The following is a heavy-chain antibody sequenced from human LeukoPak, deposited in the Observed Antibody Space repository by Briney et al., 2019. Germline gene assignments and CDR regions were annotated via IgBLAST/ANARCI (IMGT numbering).Heavy chain of an antibody. CDR1: GGTFSSDA. V-gene: IGHV1-69*04. CDR3: ASATYYYDGSGYTSLEY. Sequence: SVKVSCKASGGTFSSDAISWVRQAPGQGLEWMGRIIPILGIANYAQKFQGRVTITADKSTSTAYMELSSLRSEDTAVYYCASATYYYDGSGYTSLEYWGQGTLVTVSS. D-gene: IGHD3-22*01. J-gene: IGHJ4*02. CDR2: IIPILGIA.